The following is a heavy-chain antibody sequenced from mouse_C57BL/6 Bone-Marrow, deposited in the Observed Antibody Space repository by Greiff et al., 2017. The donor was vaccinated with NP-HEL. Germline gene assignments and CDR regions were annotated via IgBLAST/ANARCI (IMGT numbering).Heavy chain of an antibody. V-gene: IGHV2-9*01. CDR2: IWGGGST. Sequence: QVQLQQSGPGLVAPSQSLSITCTVSGFSLTSYAVDWVRQPPGKGLEWLGVIWGGGSTNYNSALMSRLSISKDNSKSQVFLKMNSLQTDDTAMYYCAKHESYYDYDGRVYYYVMDFWGQGTSVTVSS. CDR3: AKHESYYDYDGRVYYYVMDF. CDR1: GFSLTSYA. D-gene: IGHD2-4*01. J-gene: IGHJ4*01.